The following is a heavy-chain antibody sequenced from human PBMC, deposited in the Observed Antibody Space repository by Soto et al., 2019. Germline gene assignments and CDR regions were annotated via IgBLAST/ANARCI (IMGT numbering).Heavy chain of an antibody. CDR3: ARDPNRYFDF. V-gene: IGHV1-18*01. CDR2: ISPYTYRT. CDR1: GYIFTNFG. J-gene: IGHJ4*02. Sequence: QVQLVQSGAELKKPGASVKVSCKTSGYIFTNFGISWVRQAPGQGLEWMGWISPYTYRTNYVQKFRDRITMTTDTSTSTVYMELRNSRSDDTAIYYCARDPNRYFDFWGQGSLVTVSS.